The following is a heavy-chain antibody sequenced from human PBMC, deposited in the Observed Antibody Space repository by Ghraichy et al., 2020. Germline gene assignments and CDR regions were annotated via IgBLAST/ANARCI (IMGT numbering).Heavy chain of an antibody. V-gene: IGHV1-18*01. D-gene: IGHD1-1*01. J-gene: IGHJ4*02. CDR3: ARDWQYKFDY. CDR1: GYTFTSYC. CDR2: IANHNGNA. Sequence: ASVKVSCKASGYTFTSYCISWVRQAPGQGLEWVGWIANHNGNANFGQNFQGRVTLATDTSTSTVYMELSSLTSDDTAVYYCARDWQYKFDYWGKGTLVTVSS.